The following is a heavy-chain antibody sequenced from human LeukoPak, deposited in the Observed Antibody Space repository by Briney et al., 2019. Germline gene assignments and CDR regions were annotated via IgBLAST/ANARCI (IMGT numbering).Heavy chain of an antibody. D-gene: IGHD2-15*01. CDR2: ISAYNGNT. CDR1: GYIFTSYG. J-gene: IGHJ5*02. Sequence: GASVKVSCKASGYIFTSYGISWVRQAPGQGLEWMGWISAYNGNTNYAQKLQGRVTMTTDTSTSTAYMELRSLRSDDTAVYYGGRGVCSGGSCYPRSVYNWFDPWGQGTLVTVSS. V-gene: IGHV1-18*01. CDR3: GRGVCSGGSCYPRSVYNWFDP.